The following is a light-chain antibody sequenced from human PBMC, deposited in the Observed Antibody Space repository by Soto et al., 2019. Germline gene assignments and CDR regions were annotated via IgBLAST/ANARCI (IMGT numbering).Light chain of an antibody. V-gene: IGKV3-20*01. CDR3: QHSYNTPPT. CDR1: QTVKNNY. J-gene: IGKJ1*01. Sequence: ETVLTQSPGTLSLSPGEGATLSCRASQTVKNNYLAWYQQRRGLAPRLLVYGASGRATGIPDRFSGSGSGTDFTLTITSLQREDSATYFCQHSYNTPPTFGQGTKVDIK. CDR2: GAS.